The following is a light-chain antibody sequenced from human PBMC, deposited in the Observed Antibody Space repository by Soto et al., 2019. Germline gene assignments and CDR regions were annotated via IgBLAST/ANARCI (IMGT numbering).Light chain of an antibody. CDR1: SSNIGSNN. V-gene: IGLV1-44*01. CDR2: STN. Sequence: QSVLTQPPSASGTPGQRVTISCSGSSSNIGSNNVNWYQQLPGTAPKVLIFSTNERPSGVPDRFSGSKSGTSASLAISGLQSEDEADYFCCSYAGSSTWVFGGGTKLTVL. J-gene: IGLJ3*02. CDR3: CSYAGSSTWV.